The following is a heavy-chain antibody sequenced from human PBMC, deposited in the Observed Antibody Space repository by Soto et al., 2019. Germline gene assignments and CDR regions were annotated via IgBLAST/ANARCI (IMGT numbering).Heavy chain of an antibody. J-gene: IGHJ6*03. Sequence: EVQLLESGGGLVQPGGSLRLSCAASEFTFSSYAMGWVRQAPGKGLEWVSAISGSGGSTFYAYSVKGRFTISRDNSKNTLYLQMNSLRAEDTAVYYCAKAGYCSSATCATRYYYMDVWGKGTTVTVSS. CDR1: EFTFSSYA. CDR3: AKAGYCSSATCATRYYYMDV. V-gene: IGHV3-23*01. D-gene: IGHD2-2*01. CDR2: ISGSGGST.